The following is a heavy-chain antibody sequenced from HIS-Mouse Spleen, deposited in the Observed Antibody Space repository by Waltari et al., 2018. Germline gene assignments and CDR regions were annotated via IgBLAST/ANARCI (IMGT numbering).Heavy chain of an antibody. Sequence: AASGFTFSSYAMHWVSQAPGQGLEWVAVISYDGSNKYYADSVKGRLTISRDNSKNTLYLQMNSLRAEDTAVYYCARANNYDFWSGYYRGYYYYGMDVWGQGTTVTVSS. CDR2: ISYDGSNK. CDR3: ARANNYDFWSGYYRGYYYYGMDV. V-gene: IGHV3-30-3*01. CDR1: GFTFSSYA. D-gene: IGHD3-3*01. J-gene: IGHJ6*02.